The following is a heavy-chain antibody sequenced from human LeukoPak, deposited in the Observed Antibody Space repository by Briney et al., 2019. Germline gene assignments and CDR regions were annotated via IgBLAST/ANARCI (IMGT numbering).Heavy chain of an antibody. CDR1: GYTFTSYG. V-gene: IGHV1-18*04. D-gene: IGHD3-9*01. CDR2: ISAYNGNT. CDR3: ARDGTLLRYFDWLFPPHFDY. Sequence: ASVKVSCKASGYTFTSYGISWARQAPGQGLEWMGWISAYNGNTNYAQKLQGRVTMTTDTSTSTAYMELRSLRSDDTAVYYCARDGTLLRYFDWLFPPHFDYWGQGTLVTVSS. J-gene: IGHJ4*02.